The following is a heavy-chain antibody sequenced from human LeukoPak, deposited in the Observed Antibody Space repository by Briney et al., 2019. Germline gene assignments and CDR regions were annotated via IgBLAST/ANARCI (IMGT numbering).Heavy chain of an antibody. Sequence: GASVKVSCKASGYTFADYYLQWVRQAPGQGLEWMGWINPKSGVTNYSQKFQGRITTTSDTSISTAYMEVSRLKPDDTAVYFCAGDYLPVALDCWGQGTLVTVSS. J-gene: IGHJ4*02. CDR3: AGDYLPVALDC. CDR2: INPKSGVT. CDR1: GYTFADYY. V-gene: IGHV1-2*02. D-gene: IGHD6-19*01.